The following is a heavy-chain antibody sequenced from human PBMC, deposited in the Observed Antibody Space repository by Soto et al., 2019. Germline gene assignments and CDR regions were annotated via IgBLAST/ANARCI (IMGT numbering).Heavy chain of an antibody. CDR1: GFTFSDYA. V-gene: IGHV3-30-3*01. D-gene: IGHD2-8*01. CDR3: ARAPRRYCTSLSCLGLYGLDV. CDR2: ISFDGNIK. Sequence: PGGSLRLSCAASGFTFSDYAMHWVRHVPGQGLEWVAVISFDGNIKYDADSVKGRFTISRDNSKNTLFLQMDSRKGEDTAVDSCARAPRRYCTSLSCLGLYGLDVWGQGTAVTVSS. J-gene: IGHJ6*02.